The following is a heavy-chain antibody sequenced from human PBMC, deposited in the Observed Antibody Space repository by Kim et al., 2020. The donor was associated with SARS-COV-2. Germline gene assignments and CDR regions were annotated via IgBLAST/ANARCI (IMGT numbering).Heavy chain of an antibody. J-gene: IGHJ6*02. V-gene: IGHV3-30*02. D-gene: IGHD4-17*01. Sequence: GRFTISRDNSKNTLYLQMNSLRAEDTAVYYCAKETTVVTPLRDYYYGMDVWGQGTTVTVSS. CDR3: AKETTVVTPLRDYYYGMDV.